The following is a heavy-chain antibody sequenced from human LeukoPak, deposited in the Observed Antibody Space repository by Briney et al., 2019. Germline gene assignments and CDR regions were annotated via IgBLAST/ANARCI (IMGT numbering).Heavy chain of an antibody. CDR3: ARDRGSYCSGGSCHFFDY. J-gene: IGHJ4*02. CDR1: GFTFSSYW. Sequence: GGSLRLSCAASGFTFSSYWMHWVRQAPGKGLVWVSCLNSDGSSTSYADSVRGRFTISRDNAKNSLYLQMNSLRAEDTAVYYCARDRGSYCSGGSCHFFDYWGQGTLVTVSS. D-gene: IGHD2-15*01. V-gene: IGHV3-74*01. CDR2: LNSDGSST.